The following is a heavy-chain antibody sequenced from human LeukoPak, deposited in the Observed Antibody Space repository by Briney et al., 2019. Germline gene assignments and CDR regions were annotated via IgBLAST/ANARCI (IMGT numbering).Heavy chain of an antibody. CDR1: GYTFTSYG. D-gene: IGHD3-10*01. J-gene: IGHJ4*02. CDR3: ARARMTMVRGVNPHDFDY. V-gene: IGHV1-18*01. CDR2: ISAYNGNT. Sequence: ASVKVSCKASGYTFTSYGISWVRQAPGQGLEWMGWISAYNGNTNYAQKLQGRVTMTEDTSTDTAYMELSSLRSEDTAVYYCARARMTMVRGVNPHDFDYWGQGTLVTVSS.